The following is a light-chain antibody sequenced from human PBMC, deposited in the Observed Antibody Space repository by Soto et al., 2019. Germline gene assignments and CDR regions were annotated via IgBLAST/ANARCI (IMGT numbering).Light chain of an antibody. CDR2: DVS. J-gene: IGLJ1*01. V-gene: IGLV2-11*01. CDR3: CPYAGRDV. Sequence: QSALTQPRSVSGSPGQSVTISCTGTSSDVGGYNYVSWYQQHPGKAPKLMIYDVSKRPSGVPDRFSGSKSGNTASLTISGLQADDEADYYCCPYAGRDVFGNGTKLTV. CDR1: SSDVGGYNY.